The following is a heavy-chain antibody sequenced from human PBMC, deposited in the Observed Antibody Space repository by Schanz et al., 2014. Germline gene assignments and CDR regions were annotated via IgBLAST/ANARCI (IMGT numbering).Heavy chain of an antibody. D-gene: IGHD1-26*01. V-gene: IGHV1-46*01. CDR1: GYTFTGYY. Sequence: QAQLVQSGAEVKRPGASVKVSCQASGYTFTGYYMHWVRQAPGQGLEWMGMINPSGGSTRYAQKFQGRVTMTRDTSTNTVYMELSSLRSEDTAVYYCAREKSGSYYPDDYWGRGTLVTVSS. CDR2: INPSGGST. CDR3: AREKSGSYYPDDY. J-gene: IGHJ4*02.